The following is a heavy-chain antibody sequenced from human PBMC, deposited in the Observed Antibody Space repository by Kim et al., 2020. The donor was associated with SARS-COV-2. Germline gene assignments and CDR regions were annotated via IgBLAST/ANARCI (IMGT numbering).Heavy chain of an antibody. D-gene: IGHD2-2*02. CDR2: ISSSSGTI. CDR1: GFTFSSYS. V-gene: IGHV3-48*02. J-gene: IGHJ4*02. Sequence: GGSLRLSCAASGFTFSSYSMNWVRQAPGKGLEWVSYISSSSGTIYYADSVKGRFTISRDNAKNSMYLQMNSLRDEDTAVYYCGRLNTYCSSASCYITDWGQGTLVTVSS. CDR3: GRLNTYCSSASCYITD.